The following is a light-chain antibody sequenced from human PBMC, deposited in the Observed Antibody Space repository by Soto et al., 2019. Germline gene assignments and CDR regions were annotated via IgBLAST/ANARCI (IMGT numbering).Light chain of an antibody. CDR3: QQRGSCPVT. V-gene: IGKV3-11*01. CDR2: ATS. J-gene: IGKJ1*01. CDR1: QSVSSY. Sequence: EIVMTQSPATLSVSPGERATLSCRASQSVSSYLAWFQQKPGQAPRLLIYATSSRAAGIPARFSGSGSGTDFTLTISSLEPEDFAVYYCQQRGSCPVTFGQGTKVDIK.